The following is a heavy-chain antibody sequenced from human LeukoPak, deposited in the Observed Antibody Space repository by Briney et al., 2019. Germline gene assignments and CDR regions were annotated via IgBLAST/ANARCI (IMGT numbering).Heavy chain of an antibody. V-gene: IGHV4-61*02. CDR1: GGSISSGSYY. J-gene: IGHJ1*01. CDR2: IYTSGST. D-gene: IGHD5-24*01. Sequence: SQTLSLTCTVSGGSISSGSYYWSWIRQPAGKGLEWIGRIYTSGSTNYNPSLKSRVTISVDTSKNQFSLKLSSVTAADTAVYYCARGGVLQFEYFQRWGQGTLVTVSS. CDR3: ARGGVLQFEYFQR.